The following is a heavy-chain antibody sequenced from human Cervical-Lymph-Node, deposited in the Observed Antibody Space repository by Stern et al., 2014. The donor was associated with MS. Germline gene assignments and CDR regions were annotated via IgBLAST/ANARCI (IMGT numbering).Heavy chain of an antibody. CDR3: ARETFYDYWSGHLDF. CDR1: GFSLTTGGVG. V-gene: IGHV2-5*02. Sequence: EYGPTLVRPTQTLTLTCAFSGFSLTTGGVGVGWVRQPPGKALEWLAHIYWGDDKRYSPSLKSRLTITTDTSKNLVLLTLTNVDPGDTATYYCARETFYDYWSGHLDFWGQGMLVTVSS. J-gene: IGHJ4*02. CDR2: IYWGDDK. D-gene: IGHD3-3*01.